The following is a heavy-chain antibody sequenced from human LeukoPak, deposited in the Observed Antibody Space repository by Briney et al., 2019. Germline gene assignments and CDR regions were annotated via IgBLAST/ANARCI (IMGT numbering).Heavy chain of an antibody. CDR2: VIPILGIA. V-gene: IGHV1-69*04. CDR1: GGTFSSYA. CDR3: ARSCGGDCYPSAYYFDY. Sequence: SVKVSCKASGGTFSSYAISWVRQAPGQGLEWMGRVIPILGIANYAQKFQGRVTITADKSTSTAYMELSSLRSEDTAVYYCARSCGGDCYPSAYYFDYWGQGTLVTVSS. D-gene: IGHD2-21*02. J-gene: IGHJ4*02.